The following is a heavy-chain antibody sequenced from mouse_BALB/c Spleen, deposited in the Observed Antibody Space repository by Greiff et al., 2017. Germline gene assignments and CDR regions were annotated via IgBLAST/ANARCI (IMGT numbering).Heavy chain of an antibody. CDR2: IWSGGST. D-gene: IGHD4-1*01. Sequence: VKLVESGPGLVQPSQSLSITCTVSGFSLTSYGVHWVRQSPGKGLEWLGVIWSGGSTDYNAAFISRLSISKDNSKSQVFFKMNSLQANDTAIYYCARKQELGYAMDYWGQGTSVTVSS. CDR3: ARKQELGYAMDY. J-gene: IGHJ4*01. V-gene: IGHV2-2*02. CDR1: GFSLTSYG.